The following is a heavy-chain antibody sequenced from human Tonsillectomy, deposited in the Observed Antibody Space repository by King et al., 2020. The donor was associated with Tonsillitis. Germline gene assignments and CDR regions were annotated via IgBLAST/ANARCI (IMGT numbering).Heavy chain of an antibody. D-gene: IGHD5/OR15-5a*01. CDR2: IYYSGST. J-gene: IGHJ5*02. CDR3: ARDIYRNWFDP. CDR1: GGSISSGAYY. Sequence: QLKESGPGLVKPSQTLSLNCTVSGGSISSGAYYWSWIRQHPGKGLEWIGYIYYSGSTYYNPSLKSRVTISIDTSKNQFSLKLNSVTAADTAVYYCARDIYRNWFDPWGQGTLVTVSS. V-gene: IGHV4-31*03.